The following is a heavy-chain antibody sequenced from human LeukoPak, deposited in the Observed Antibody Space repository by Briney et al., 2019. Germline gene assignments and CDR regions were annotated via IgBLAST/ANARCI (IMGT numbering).Heavy chain of an antibody. CDR1: GGSISSYY. D-gene: IGHD1-26*01. V-gene: IGHV4-4*07. J-gene: IGHJ4*02. CDR2: IYTSGST. CDR3: ARENSGSYREFDY. Sequence: SETLSLACTVSGGSISSYYWSWIRQPAGKGLEWIGRIYTSGSTNYNASLKSRVSMSIDTSKNQFSLKLSSVTAADTAVFYCARENSGSYREFDYWGQGTLVTVSS.